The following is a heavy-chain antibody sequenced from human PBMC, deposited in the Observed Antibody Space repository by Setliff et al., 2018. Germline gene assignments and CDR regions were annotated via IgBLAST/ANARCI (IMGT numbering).Heavy chain of an antibody. CDR2: INSDGSST. V-gene: IGHV3-74*01. CDR1: GFTLSSYW. J-gene: IGHJ4*02. Sequence: GGSLRLSCAASGFTLSSYWMHWVRQAPGKGLVWFSHINSDGSSTSYADSVKGRFTISRDNSKNTLYLQMNSLRPEDTAVYYCARTCSGSGCYAGLESWGQGTPVTVS. CDR3: ARTCSGSGCYAGLES. D-gene: IGHD2-15*01.